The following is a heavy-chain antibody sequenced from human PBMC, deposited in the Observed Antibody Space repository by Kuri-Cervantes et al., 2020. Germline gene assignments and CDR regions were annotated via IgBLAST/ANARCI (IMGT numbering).Heavy chain of an antibody. J-gene: IGHJ6*03. Sequence: ASVKVSCKASGYTFTSYYMHWVRQAPGQGLEWMGIINPSGGSTSYAQKFQGRVTMTRDTSISTAYMELSRLRSDDTAVYYCARSPRTGGYYYYYMDVWGKGTTVTVSS. CDR2: INPSGGST. V-gene: IGHV1-46*01. CDR3: ARSPRTGGYYYYYMDV. D-gene: IGHD3-10*01. CDR1: GYTFTSYY.